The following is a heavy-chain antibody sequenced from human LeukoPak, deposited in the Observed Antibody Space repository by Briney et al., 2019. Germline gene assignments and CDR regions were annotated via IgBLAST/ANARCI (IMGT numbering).Heavy chain of an antibody. Sequence: SETLSLTCAVSGYPISSGYYWGWIRQPPGKGLEWIGSIYHSGSTYYNPSLKSRVTISVDTSKNQFSLKLSSVTAADTAVYYCSGYDSSGYYPWSIDYWGQGTLVTVSS. V-gene: IGHV4-38-2*01. D-gene: IGHD3-22*01. CDR2: IYHSGST. J-gene: IGHJ4*02. CDR3: SGYDSSGYYPWSIDY. CDR1: GYPISSGYY.